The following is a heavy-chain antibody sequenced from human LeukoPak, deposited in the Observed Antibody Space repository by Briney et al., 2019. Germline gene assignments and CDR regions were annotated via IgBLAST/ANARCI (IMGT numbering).Heavy chain of an antibody. V-gene: IGHV4-59*01. D-gene: IGHD5-24*01. J-gene: IGHJ3*02. CDR2: IYYSGST. CDR3: ARLRRDGYNGDAFDI. CDR1: GDSISSYY. Sequence: SETLSLTCTVSGDSISSYYWSWIRQPPGKGLEWIGYIYYSGSTNYNPSLKSRVTISVDTSKNQFSLKLSSVTAADTAVYYCARLRRDGYNGDAFDIWGQGTMVTVSS.